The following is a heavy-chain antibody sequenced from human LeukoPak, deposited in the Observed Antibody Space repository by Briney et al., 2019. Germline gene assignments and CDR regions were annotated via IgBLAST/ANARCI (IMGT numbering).Heavy chain of an antibody. CDR2: ISAYNGHT. V-gene: IGHV1-18*01. Sequence: ASVKVSCKASGYTFTSYGISWVRQAPGQGLEWMGWISAYNGHTNYAQKFQGRVTMTTDTSTSTAYMELRSLRSDDTAVYYCASAPYGGPPTGFDYWGQGTLVTVSS. CDR3: ASAPYGGPPTGFDY. CDR1: GYTFTSYG. D-gene: IGHD4-23*01. J-gene: IGHJ4*02.